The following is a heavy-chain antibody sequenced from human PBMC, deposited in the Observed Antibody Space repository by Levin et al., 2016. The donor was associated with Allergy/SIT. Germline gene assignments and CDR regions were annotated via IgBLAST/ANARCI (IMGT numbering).Heavy chain of an antibody. CDR3: ARGGADEEYFQH. J-gene: IGHJ1*01. CDR2: IYYSGST. D-gene: IGHD3-10*01. V-gene: IGHV4-59*01. Sequence: SETLSLTCTVSGGSISSYYWSWIRQPPGKGLKWIGYIYYSGSTNYNPSLKSRVTISVDTSKNQFSLKLSSVTAADTAVYYCARGGADEEYFQHWGQGTLVTVSS. CDR1: GGSISSYY.